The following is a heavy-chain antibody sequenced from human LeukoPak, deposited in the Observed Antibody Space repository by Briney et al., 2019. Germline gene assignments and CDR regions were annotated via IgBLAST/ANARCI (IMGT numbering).Heavy chain of an antibody. CDR2: INAGNGNT. J-gene: IGHJ4*02. Sequence: ASVKVSCKASGYTFTSYAMHWVRQAPGQRLEWMGWINAGNGNTKYSQKFQGRVTITRDTSASTAYMELSSLRSEDTAVYYCARDLNSSGYYSGFGYWGQGTLVTVSS. D-gene: IGHD3-22*01. V-gene: IGHV1-3*01. CDR3: ARDLNSSGYYSGFGY. CDR1: GYTFTSYA.